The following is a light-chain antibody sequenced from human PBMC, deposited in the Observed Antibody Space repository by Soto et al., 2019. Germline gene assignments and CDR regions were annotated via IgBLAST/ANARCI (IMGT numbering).Light chain of an antibody. CDR1: KNDVGLYDY. CDR3: SSYTTTACEV. CDR2: GVT. J-gene: IGLJ1*01. Sequence: QSALTQPASVSGFPGQPITISCTGTKNDVGLYDYVSWYQQHPGEAPKLMIYGVTNRPSGVSNRFSGSKSGNTASLTISGLQAEDEADYCCSSYTTTACEVFGNGKKVTV. V-gene: IGLV2-14*01.